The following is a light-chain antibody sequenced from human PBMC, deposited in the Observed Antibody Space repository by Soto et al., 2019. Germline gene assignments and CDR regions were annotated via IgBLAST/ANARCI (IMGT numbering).Light chain of an antibody. V-gene: IGKV1-5*03. J-gene: IGKJ1*01. Sequence: DIQITQSPSTLSSSVLERFTITCRASQSISNWLAWYQQKPGKAPKLLIYKASSLESGVPSRFSGSGSGTEFTLTISSLQPDDFGTYYCQEYNSYWTFGQGTKVE. CDR2: KAS. CDR3: QEYNSYWT. CDR1: QSISNW.